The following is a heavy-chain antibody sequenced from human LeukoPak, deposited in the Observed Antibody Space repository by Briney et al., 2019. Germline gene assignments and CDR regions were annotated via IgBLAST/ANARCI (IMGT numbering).Heavy chain of an antibody. D-gene: IGHD6-19*01. CDR1: GFSFSSYR. CDR3: ARTSSGWLGSFDY. J-gene: IGHJ4*02. Sequence: PGGSLRLSCAASGFSFSSYRMNWVRQAPGKGLEWVSSVSNSGDYIHYADSVKGRFTISRDNSKNSLYLQMNSLRAEDTAVYYCARTSSGWLGSFDYWGQGTLVTVSS. V-gene: IGHV3-21*04. CDR2: VSNSGDYI.